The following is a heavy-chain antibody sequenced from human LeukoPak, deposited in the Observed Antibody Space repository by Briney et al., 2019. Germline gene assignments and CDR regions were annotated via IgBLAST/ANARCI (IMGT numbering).Heavy chain of an antibody. D-gene: IGHD2-21*02. CDR1: GYSISSSYY. Sequence: SETLSLTCTVSGYSISSSYYWGWIRQPPGKGLEWIGSIYYSGSTNYNPSLKSRVTISVDTSKNQFSLKLSSVTAADTAVYYCARRHMVVTAIADYWGQGTLVTVSS. V-gene: IGHV4-39*01. J-gene: IGHJ4*02. CDR2: IYYSGST. CDR3: ARRHMVVTAIADY.